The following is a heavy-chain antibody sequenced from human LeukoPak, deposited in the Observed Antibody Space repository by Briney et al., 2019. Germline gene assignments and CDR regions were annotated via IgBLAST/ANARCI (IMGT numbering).Heavy chain of an antibody. CDR3: AKRFRYCSGGSCYTGTGANYYYYYMDV. CDR2: INPAGSET. Sequence: GGSLRLSCAASGFSFNAYWMAWVRQALGTGLDWVANINPAGSETFHVDPVKGRFSISRDHAKNLVYLQMNSLRAEDTAVYYCAKRFRYCSGGSCYTGTGANYYYYYMDVWGEGTTVTVSS. V-gene: IGHV3-7*01. D-gene: IGHD2-15*01. CDR1: GFSFNAYW. J-gene: IGHJ6*03.